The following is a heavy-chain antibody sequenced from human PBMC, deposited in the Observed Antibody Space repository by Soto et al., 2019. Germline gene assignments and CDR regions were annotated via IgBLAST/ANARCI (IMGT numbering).Heavy chain of an antibody. Sequence: SETLSLTCVVSGGSISNNNWWTWVRQPPGKGLEWIAEIYHSGATNYNPSLRSRVTLSVDKSNNQVSLRLNSVTAADTAVYYFSVRLLEAPECFDPWGPGTLVTVSS. J-gene: IGHJ5*02. CDR2: IYHSGAT. V-gene: IGHV4-4*02. D-gene: IGHD6-6*01. CDR3: SVRLLEAPECFDP. CDR1: GGSISNNNW.